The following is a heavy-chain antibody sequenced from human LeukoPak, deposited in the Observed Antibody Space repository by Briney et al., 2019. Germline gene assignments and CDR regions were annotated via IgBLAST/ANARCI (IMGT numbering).Heavy chain of an antibody. CDR2: IYYTAGA. D-gene: IGHD3-10*01. Sequence: PSETLSLTCNVSGASMRSETHYWSWLRQHPGKGPEWIAYIYYTAGAYYNPSLESRVSISLDASENQFSLKLSSETAADTAVYYCARFYGSGSNFDYWGQGTLVTVSS. CDR3: ARFYGSGSNFDY. CDR1: GASMRSETHY. J-gene: IGHJ4*02. V-gene: IGHV4-31*03.